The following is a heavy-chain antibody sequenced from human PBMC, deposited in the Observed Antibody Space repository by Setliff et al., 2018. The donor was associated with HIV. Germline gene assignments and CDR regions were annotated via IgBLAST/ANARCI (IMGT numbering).Heavy chain of an antibody. D-gene: IGHD5-18*01. Sequence: AGGSLRLSCAASGFTFSDYSMNWFRQTPGKGLEWVSFIHSSSSRIYYADSVKGRFTVSRDNAKNSLYLQVNSLRAEDTAVYYCARDTAYSFDYWGQGTLVTV. CDR3: ARDTAYSFDY. J-gene: IGHJ4*02. CDR2: IHSSSSRI. CDR1: GFTFSDYS. V-gene: IGHV3-48*04.